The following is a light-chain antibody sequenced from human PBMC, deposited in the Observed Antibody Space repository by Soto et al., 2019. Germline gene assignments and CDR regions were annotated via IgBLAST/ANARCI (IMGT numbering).Light chain of an antibody. V-gene: IGKV3-20*01. CDR1: QSLSNNY. CDR2: GAS. CDR3: HQYGRSPRT. J-gene: IGKJ2*01. Sequence: EVVLTQSPGTLSLSPGERATLSCRASQSLSNNYLAWYQQKPGQAPRLLFYGASSKATGIPDRFSGSGSGTDFTLTISRLEPEDFAVYYCHQYGRSPRTFGQGTKLEIK.